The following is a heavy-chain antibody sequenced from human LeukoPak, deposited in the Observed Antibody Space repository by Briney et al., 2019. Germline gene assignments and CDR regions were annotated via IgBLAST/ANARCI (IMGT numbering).Heavy chain of an antibody. V-gene: IGHV3-53*01. J-gene: IGHJ3*02. CDR1: GFTVGNNY. Sequence: GGSLRLPCAASGFTVGNNYMSWVRQAPGKGLEWVSISYSDSNTNYADSVKGRFTISRDTSQNTLSLQMNSLRAEDTAVYYCVRKNRDFNAAFDIWGQGTVVTVSS. D-gene: IGHD1-14*01. CDR2: SYSDSNT. CDR3: VRKNRDFNAAFDI.